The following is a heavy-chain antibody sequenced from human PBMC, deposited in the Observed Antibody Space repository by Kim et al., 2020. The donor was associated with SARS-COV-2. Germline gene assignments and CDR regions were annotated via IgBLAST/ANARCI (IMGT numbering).Heavy chain of an antibody. D-gene: IGHD5-18*01. CDR1: GGSISSSSYY. J-gene: IGHJ4*02. Sequence: SETLSLTCTVSGGSISSSSYYWGWIRQPPGKGLEWIGSIYYSGSTYYNPSLKSRVTISVDTSKNQFSLKLSSVTAADTAVYYWARLQGWIQLWYFDYWGQGTLVTISS. CDR2: IYYSGST. CDR3: ARLQGWIQLWYFDY. V-gene: IGHV4-39*01.